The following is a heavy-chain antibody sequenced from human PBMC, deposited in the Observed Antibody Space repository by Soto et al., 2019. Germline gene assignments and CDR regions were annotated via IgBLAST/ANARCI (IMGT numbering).Heavy chain of an antibody. J-gene: IGHJ4*02. D-gene: IGHD4-17*01. CDR3: ARDHRWGYEYGDYGDS. CDR1: GFTFSSHG. Sequence: GGSLRLSCAASGFTFSSHGMHWVRQAPGKGLEWVAVISYDGSNKYYADSVKGRFTISRDNSKNTLYLQMNSLRAEDTAVYYCARDHRWGYEYGDYGDSWGQGTLVTVS. CDR2: ISYDGSNK. V-gene: IGHV3-30*03.